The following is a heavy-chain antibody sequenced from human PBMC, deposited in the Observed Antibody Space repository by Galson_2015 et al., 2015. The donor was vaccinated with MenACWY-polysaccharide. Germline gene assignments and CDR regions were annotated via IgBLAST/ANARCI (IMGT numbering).Heavy chain of an antibody. CDR1: GFTFSTYW. D-gene: IGHD3-10*01. V-gene: IGHV3-7*01. Sequence: SLRLSCAASGFTFSTYWMTWVRQAPGKGLEWVANIKKDGSEKYYVASVRGRFTISRDNAKNSLYLQMNSLRAEDTAIYYCARDQRGSGSWSWFDPWGQGTLVTDSS. J-gene: IGHJ5*02. CDR3: ARDQRGSGSWSWFDP. CDR2: IKKDGSEK.